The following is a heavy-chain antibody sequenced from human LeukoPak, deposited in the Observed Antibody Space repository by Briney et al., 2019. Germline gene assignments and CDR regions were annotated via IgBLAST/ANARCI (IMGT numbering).Heavy chain of an antibody. CDR3: ARDDCGGDCSYPPWYNWFDP. CDR2: TYYRAKWYN. D-gene: IGHD2-21*02. Sequence: SQTLSLTCAISGDSVSINSAAWNWVRQSPSRGLEWLGRTYYRAKWYNDYAVSVKSRITINPDTSKNQFSLQLNSVPPEDTAVYYCARDDCGGDCSYPPWYNWFDPWGQGTLVTVSS. V-gene: IGHV6-1*01. J-gene: IGHJ5*02. CDR1: GDSVSINSAA.